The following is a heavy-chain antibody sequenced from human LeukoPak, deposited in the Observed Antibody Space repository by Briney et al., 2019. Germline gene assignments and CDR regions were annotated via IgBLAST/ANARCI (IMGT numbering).Heavy chain of an antibody. CDR3: ATHRYSSGWFFQH. V-gene: IGHV3-23*01. D-gene: IGHD6-19*01. CDR2: ISGSGGST. Sequence: GGSLRLSCAASGFTFSSYAMSWVRQAPGKGLEWVTAISGSGGSTYYADSVKGRFTISRDNSKSTLYLQMNSLRAEDTAIYYCATHRYSSGWFFQHWGQGTPVTVSS. J-gene: IGHJ1*01. CDR1: GFTFSSYA.